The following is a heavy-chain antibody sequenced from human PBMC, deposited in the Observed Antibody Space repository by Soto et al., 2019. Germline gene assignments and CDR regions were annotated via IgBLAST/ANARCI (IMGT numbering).Heavy chain of an antibody. CDR2: ISYDGSNK. V-gene: IGHV3-30-3*01. D-gene: IGHD6-13*01. J-gene: IGHJ6*02. CDR3: ARDKGGAAAGTAYYYYGMDV. CDR1: GFTFSSYA. Sequence: GGSLRLSCAASGFTFSSYAMHWVRQAPGKGLEWVAVISYDGSNKYYADSVKGRFTISRDNSKNTLYLQMNSLRAEDTAVYYCARDKGGAAAGTAYYYYGMDVWGQGTTVTVSS.